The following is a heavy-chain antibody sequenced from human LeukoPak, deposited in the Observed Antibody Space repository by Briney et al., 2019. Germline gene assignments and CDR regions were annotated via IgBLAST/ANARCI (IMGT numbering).Heavy chain of an antibody. CDR2: INTDGSIT. D-gene: IGHD3-10*01. V-gene: IGHV3-74*03. Sequence: GGSLRLACAASGFTFSDYWIDWVRHAGGKGRVWVSRINTDGSITKYAECVKGRFSISRDNAKNTLYLQMSSLRAEDTAVYYCARDRGPRTGFMVREAYDSWGQGTLVTVSS. CDR1: GFTFSDYW. CDR3: ARDRGPRTGFMVREAYDS. J-gene: IGHJ4*02.